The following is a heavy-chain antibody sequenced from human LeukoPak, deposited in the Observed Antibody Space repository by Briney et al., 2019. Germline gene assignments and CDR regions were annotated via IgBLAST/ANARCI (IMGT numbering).Heavy chain of an antibody. Sequence: SVKVSCEASGGTFSSYAISWVRQAPGQGLEWMGGIIPIFGTANYAQKFQGRVTITADESTSTAYMELSSLRSEDTAVYYCARGRCSSRSCYLFDYWGQGTLVTVSS. CDR2: IIPIFGTA. V-gene: IGHV1-69*13. D-gene: IGHD2-2*01. CDR1: GGTFSSYA. J-gene: IGHJ4*02. CDR3: ARGRCSSRSCYLFDY.